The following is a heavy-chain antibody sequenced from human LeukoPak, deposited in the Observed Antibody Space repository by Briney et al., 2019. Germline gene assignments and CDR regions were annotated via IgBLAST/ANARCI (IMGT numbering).Heavy chain of an antibody. CDR2: ISGSGGST. CDR3: AKAWSRGLRLGELSPQDY. Sequence: GGSLRLSCAASGFTFSSYAMSWVRQAPGKGLEWVSAISGSGGSTYYAGSVKGRFTISRDNSKNTLYLQMNSLRAEDTAVYYCAKAWSRGLRLGELSPQDYWGQGTLVTVSS. V-gene: IGHV3-23*01. CDR1: GFTFSSYA. J-gene: IGHJ4*02. D-gene: IGHD3-16*02.